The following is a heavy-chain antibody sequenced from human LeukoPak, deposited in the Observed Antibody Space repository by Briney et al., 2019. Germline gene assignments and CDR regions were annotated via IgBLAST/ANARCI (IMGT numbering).Heavy chain of an antibody. CDR2: ISDSGFST. CDR1: AVTFSSYV. CDR3: AKVGLSSGWGWFDP. Sequence: LGGSLRLSCAASAVTFSSYVMSWVRQAPGKGLKWVSAISDSGFSTYYADSVRGRFTISRDNLKNTLYLQMNSLRAEDTAIYYCAKVGLSSGWGWFDPWGQGTLVTVSS. J-gene: IGHJ5*02. D-gene: IGHD6-19*01. V-gene: IGHV3-23*01.